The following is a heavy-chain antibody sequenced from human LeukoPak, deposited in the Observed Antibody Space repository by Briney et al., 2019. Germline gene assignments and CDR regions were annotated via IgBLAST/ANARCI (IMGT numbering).Heavy chain of an antibody. V-gene: IGHV3-21*01. D-gene: IGHD2-21*01. Sequence: GGSLRLSCAASGFTFSSYSMNWVRQAPGKGLEWVSSISSSSSYIYYADSVKGRFTISRDNAKNSLYLQMNSLRAEDTAVYYCARDPELGVLWWTPYYFDYWGQGTLVTVSS. J-gene: IGHJ4*02. CDR3: ARDPELGVLWWTPYYFDY. CDR1: GFTFSSYS. CDR2: ISSSSSYI.